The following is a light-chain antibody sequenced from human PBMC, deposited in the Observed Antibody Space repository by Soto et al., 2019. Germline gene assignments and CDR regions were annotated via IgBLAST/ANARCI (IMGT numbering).Light chain of an antibody. V-gene: IGKV3-20*01. CDR1: QSVSSNY. J-gene: IGKJ3*01. Sequence: EIVLTQSPGTLSLSPGERATLSCRASQSVSSNYLAWYQQKPGQPPRLLIYGASSRATGIPDRFSGSGSSTDFTLTISSLEPEDFAVYYCPQYGSSPLFSFGPGTEVDLK. CDR2: GAS. CDR3: PQYGSSPLFS.